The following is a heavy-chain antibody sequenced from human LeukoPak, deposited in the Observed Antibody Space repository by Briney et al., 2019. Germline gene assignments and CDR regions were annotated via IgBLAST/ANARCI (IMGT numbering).Heavy chain of an antibody. CDR2: INHSGST. J-gene: IGHJ5*02. V-gene: IGHV4-34*01. D-gene: IGHD2-15*01. CDR1: GGSFSGYY. Sequence: PSETLSLTCAVYGGSFSGYYWSWIRQPPGKGLEWIGEINHSGSTNYNPSLKSRVTISVDTSKNQFSLKLSSVTAADTAVYYCAGGGFVVVVAATILNWFDPWGQGTLVTVSS. CDR3: AGGGFVVVVAATILNWFDP.